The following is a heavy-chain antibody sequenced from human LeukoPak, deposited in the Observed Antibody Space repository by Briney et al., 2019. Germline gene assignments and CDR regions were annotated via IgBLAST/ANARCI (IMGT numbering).Heavy chain of an antibody. CDR1: GGSISSSSYY. CDR3: ARVGITGTVFDY. CDR2: TYYSGST. V-gene: IGHV4-39*07. Sequence: SETLSLTCTVSGGSISSSSYYWGWIRQPPGKGLEWIGSTYYSGSTYYNPSLKSRITISVDTSKNQFSLKLSSVTAADTAVYYCARVGITGTVFDYWGQGTLVTVSS. J-gene: IGHJ4*02. D-gene: IGHD1-20*01.